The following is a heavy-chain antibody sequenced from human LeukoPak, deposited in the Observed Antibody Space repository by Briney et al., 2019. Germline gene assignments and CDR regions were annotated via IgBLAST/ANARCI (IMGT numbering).Heavy chain of an antibody. CDR3: AKDKGYGSGSYNYFDY. CDR1: GFTFDDYA. J-gene: IGHJ4*02. V-gene: IGHV3-9*03. CDR2: ISWNSGSI. Sequence: GRSLRLSCAASGFTFDDYAMHWVRQAPGKGLEWVSGISWNSGSIGYADSVKGQFTISRDNAKNSLYLQMNSLRAEDMALYYCAKDKGYGSGSYNYFDYWGQGTLVTVSS. D-gene: IGHD3-10*01.